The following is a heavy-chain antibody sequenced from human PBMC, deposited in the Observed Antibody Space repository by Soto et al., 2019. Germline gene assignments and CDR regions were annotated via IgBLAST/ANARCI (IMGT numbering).Heavy chain of an antibody. J-gene: IGHJ4*02. CDR3: TATDDYYDSSGYPPFDY. CDR2: IKSKTDGGTT. CDR1: GFTFSNAW. D-gene: IGHD3-22*01. Sequence: EVQLVESGGGLVKPGGSLRLSCAASGFTFSNAWMSWVRQAPGKGLEWVGRIKSKTDGGTTDYAAPVKGRFTISRDDSKNTLYLQMNSLKTEDTAVYYCTATDDYYDSSGYPPFDYWGQGTLVTVSS. V-gene: IGHV3-15*01.